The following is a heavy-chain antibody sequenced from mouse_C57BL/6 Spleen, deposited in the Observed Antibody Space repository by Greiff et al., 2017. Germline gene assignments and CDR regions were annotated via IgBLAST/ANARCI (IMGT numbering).Heavy chain of an antibody. CDR3: ARSGTGTRYYYAMDY. J-gene: IGHJ4*01. D-gene: IGHD4-1*01. CDR1: GYTFTSYW. Sequence: VQLQQPGAELVKPGASVKMSCKASGYTFTSYWITWVKQRPGQGLEWIGDIYPGSGSTNYNEKFKSKATLTVDTSSSTAYMQLSSLTSEDSAVYYCARSGTGTRYYYAMDYWGQGTSVTVSS. V-gene: IGHV1-55*01. CDR2: IYPGSGST.